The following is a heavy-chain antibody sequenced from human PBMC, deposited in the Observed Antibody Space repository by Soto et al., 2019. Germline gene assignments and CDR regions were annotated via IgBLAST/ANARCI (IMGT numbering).Heavy chain of an antibody. V-gene: IGHV3-30*18. J-gene: IGHJ4*02. Sequence: GGFLRLSCAASGFTFSSYGMHWVRQAPGKGLEWVAVISYDGSNKYYADSVKGRFTISRDNSKNTLYLQMNSLRAEDTAVYYCAKKKSYVGIDYFDYWGQGTLVTVSS. D-gene: IGHD5-18*01. CDR1: GFTFSSYG. CDR2: ISYDGSNK. CDR3: AKKKSYVGIDYFDY.